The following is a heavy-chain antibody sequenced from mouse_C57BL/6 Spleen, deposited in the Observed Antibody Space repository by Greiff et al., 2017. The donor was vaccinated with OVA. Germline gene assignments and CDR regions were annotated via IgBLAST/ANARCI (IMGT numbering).Heavy chain of an antibody. CDR2: ISSGGDYI. Sequence: EVQLQESGEGLVKPGGSLKLSCAASGFTFSSYAMSWVRQTPEKRLEWVAYISSGGDYIYYADTVKGRFTISRDNARNTLYLQMSSLKSEDTAMYYCTRDRDSNYFDYWGQGTTLTVSS. D-gene: IGHD2-5*01. CDR1: GFTFSSYA. J-gene: IGHJ2*01. V-gene: IGHV5-9-1*02. CDR3: TRDRDSNYFDY.